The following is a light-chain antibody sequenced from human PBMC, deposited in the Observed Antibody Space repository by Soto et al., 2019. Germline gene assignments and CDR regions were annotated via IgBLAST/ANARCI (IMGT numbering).Light chain of an antibody. CDR2: GNN. CDR1: SSNIGAGYG. J-gene: IGLJ3*02. CDR3: QSYDSSLSAWV. Sequence: QAVVTQPPSVSGAPGQRVTISCTGSSSNIGAGYGVHWYQQLPGTAPKLLIYGNNNRPSGVPDRFSGSKSGTSASLAITGLQAEDEADYYCQSYDSSLSAWVFCGGTQLTVL. V-gene: IGLV1-40*01.